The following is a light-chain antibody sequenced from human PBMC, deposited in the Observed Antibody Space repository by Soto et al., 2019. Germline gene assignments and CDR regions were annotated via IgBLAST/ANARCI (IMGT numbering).Light chain of an antibody. CDR2: GAS. Sequence: EIVLTQSPGTLSLSPGERATLSCRASQSVSSSYLAWYQQKPGQAPRLLIYGASSRAAGIPDRFSGSGSGTYFTLTISRLEPEDFAVYYCQQYGSSRTFGGGTKVEIK. CDR3: QQYGSSRT. V-gene: IGKV3-20*01. CDR1: QSVSSSY. J-gene: IGKJ4*02.